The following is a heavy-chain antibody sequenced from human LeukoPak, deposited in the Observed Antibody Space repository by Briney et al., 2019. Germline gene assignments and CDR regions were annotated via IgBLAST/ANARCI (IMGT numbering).Heavy chain of an antibody. D-gene: IGHD6-6*01. V-gene: IGHV1-8*01. CDR1: GYTFTSYD. CDR3: ARGSIAARPNNWFDP. CDR2: MNPNSGNT. Sequence: GASVKVSCKASGYTFTSYDINWVRQATGQGLEWMGWMNPNSGNTGYAQKFQGRVTMTRNTSISTAYMELSSLRSEDTAVYYCARGSIAARPNNWFDPWGQGTLVTVSS. J-gene: IGHJ5*02.